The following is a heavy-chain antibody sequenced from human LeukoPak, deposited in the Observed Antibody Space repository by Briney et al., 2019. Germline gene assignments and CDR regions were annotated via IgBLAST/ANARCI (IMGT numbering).Heavy chain of an antibody. CDR3: ASYGFWSGYGTNRNYFDY. CDR1: GSTFSSYS. V-gene: IGHV3-53*01. CDR2: IYSGGST. Sequence: GGSLRLSCAASGSTFSSYSMNWVRQAPGKGLEWVSVIYSGGSTYYADSVKGRFTISRDNSKNTLYLQMNSLRAEDTAVYYCASYGFWSGYGTNRNYFDYWGQGTLVTVSS. J-gene: IGHJ4*02. D-gene: IGHD3-3*01.